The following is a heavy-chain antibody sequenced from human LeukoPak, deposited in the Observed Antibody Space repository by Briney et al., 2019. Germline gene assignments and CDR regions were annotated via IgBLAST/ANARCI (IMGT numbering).Heavy chain of an antibody. CDR3: ARGMATTIWILDY. D-gene: IGHD5-24*01. CDR1: GGSISSGGYY. Sequence: SQTLSLTCTVSGGSISSGGYYWSWIRQHPGKGLEWIGYIYYSGSTYYNPSLRSRVTISVDTSKNQFSLKLSSVTAADTAVYYCARGMATTIWILDYWGQGTLVTVSS. J-gene: IGHJ4*02. CDR2: IYYSGST. V-gene: IGHV4-31*03.